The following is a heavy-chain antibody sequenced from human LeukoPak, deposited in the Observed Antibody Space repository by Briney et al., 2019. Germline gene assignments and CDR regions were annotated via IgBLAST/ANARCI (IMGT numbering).Heavy chain of an antibody. CDR1: GFTFSSYW. V-gene: IGHV3-7*04. J-gene: IGHJ4*02. CDR2: IKQDGSEK. Sequence: PGGSLRLSCAASGFTFSSYWMSWVRQAPGKGLEWVANIKQDGSEKYYVDSVKGRFTISRDNAKNSLYLQMNSLRAEDTAVYYCARGSYDSSGRLDYWGQGTLVTVSS. D-gene: IGHD3-22*01. CDR3: ARGSYDSSGRLDY.